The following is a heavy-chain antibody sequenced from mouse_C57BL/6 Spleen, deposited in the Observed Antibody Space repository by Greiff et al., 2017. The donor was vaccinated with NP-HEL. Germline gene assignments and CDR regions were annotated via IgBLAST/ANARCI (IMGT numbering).Heavy chain of an antibody. J-gene: IGHJ1*03. CDR3: ARDGYDGWYFDV. CDR2: INPSTGGT. Sequence: VQLQQSGPELVKPGASVKISCKASGYSFTGYYMNWVKQSPEKSLEWIGEINPSTGGTTYNQKFKAKATLTVDKPSSTAYMQLKSLTSEDSAVYYCARDGYDGWYFDVWGTGTTVTVSS. D-gene: IGHD2-2*01. V-gene: IGHV1-42*01. CDR1: GYSFTGYY.